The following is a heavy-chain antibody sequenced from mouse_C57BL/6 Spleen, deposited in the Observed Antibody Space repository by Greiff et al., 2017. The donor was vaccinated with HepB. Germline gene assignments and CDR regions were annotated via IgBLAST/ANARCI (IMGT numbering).Heavy chain of an antibody. J-gene: IGHJ2*01. CDR1: GYAFSSSW. CDR3: ARDDYDLFDY. V-gene: IGHV1-82*01. CDR2: IYPGDGDT. Sequence: QVQLKQSGPELVKPGASVKISCKASGYAFSSSWMNWVKQRPGKGLEWIGRIYPGDGDTNYNGKFKGKATLTADKSSSTAYMQLSSLTSEDSAVYFWARDDYDLFDYWGQGTTLTVSS. D-gene: IGHD2-4*01.